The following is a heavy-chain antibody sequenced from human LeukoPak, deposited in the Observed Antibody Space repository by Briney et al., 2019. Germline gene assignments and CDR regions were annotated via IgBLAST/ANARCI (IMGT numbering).Heavy chain of an antibody. CDR3: ARRVSSAGTTVGGFDY. Sequence: PGESLKISCKGSGYSFTSYWIGWVRQMPGKGLEWMGIIYPGDSDTRYSPSFQGQVPISADKSISTAYLQWSSLKASDTAMYYCARRVSSAGTTVGGFDYWGQGTLVTVSS. D-gene: IGHD4-23*01. V-gene: IGHV5-51*01. J-gene: IGHJ4*02. CDR1: GYSFTSYW. CDR2: IYPGDSDT.